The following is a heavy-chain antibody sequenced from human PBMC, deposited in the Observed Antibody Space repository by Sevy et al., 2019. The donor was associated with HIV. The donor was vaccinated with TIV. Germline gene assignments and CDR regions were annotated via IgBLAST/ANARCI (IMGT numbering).Heavy chain of an antibody. Sequence: SETLSLTCSDSGGSGGSISDYYWSWIRQPPGKGLEWIGYINYSRSTKFNPSLKGRVTISVDTSKNQFSLKLTSVTAADTAVYYCARGGTSLFAPWGQGTLVTVSS. V-gene: IGHV4-59*01. CDR3: ARGGTSLFAP. CDR2: INYSRST. J-gene: IGHJ5*02. CDR1: GGSGGSISDYY. D-gene: IGHD2-15*01.